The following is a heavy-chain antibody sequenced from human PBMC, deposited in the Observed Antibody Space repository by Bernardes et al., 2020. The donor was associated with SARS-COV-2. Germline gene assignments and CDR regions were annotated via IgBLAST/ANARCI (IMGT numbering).Heavy chain of an antibody. CDR2: IVVGSSNT. Sequence: VKVSCTASGFTFSTSTVQWVRQARGQRLEWIGWIVVGSSNTNYAQKFQERVTITADMSTATAYMELSSLRSEDTAVYYCATSDVYSYNGLDVWGQGTTVTISS. CDR3: ATSDVYSYNGLDV. J-gene: IGHJ6*02. V-gene: IGHV1-58*01. CDR1: GFTFSTST.